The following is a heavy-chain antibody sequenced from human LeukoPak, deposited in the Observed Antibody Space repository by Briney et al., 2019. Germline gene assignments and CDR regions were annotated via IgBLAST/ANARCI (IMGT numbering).Heavy chain of an antibody. Sequence: SVKVSCKASGGTFTSYAISWVRQAPGQGLEWMGGIIPIYGTANDAQKFQGRVTITADKSTSTAYMELRSLRSEDTADYCCARESVVVIGITVNLRDATPKCSYYIDVWGKGTMVTVSS. CDR1: GGTFTSYA. CDR2: IIPIYGTA. D-gene: IGHD3-22*01. V-gene: IGHV1-69*06. J-gene: IGHJ6*03. CDR3: ARESVVVIGITVNLRDATPKCSYYIDV.